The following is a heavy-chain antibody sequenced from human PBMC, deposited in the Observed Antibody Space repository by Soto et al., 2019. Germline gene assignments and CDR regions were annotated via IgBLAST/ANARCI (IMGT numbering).Heavy chain of an antibody. CDR3: AREYYYGSGGAY. CDR1: GYTFTSYG. CDR2: ISAYNGNT. D-gene: IGHD3-10*01. V-gene: IGHV1-18*01. J-gene: IGHJ4*02. Sequence: QVQLVQSGAAVKKPGASVKVSCKASGYTFTSYGSSWVRQAPGQGLEWMGWISAYNGNTNYAQKLPGRVTMTTDPSTSTAYVELRSLRSDDTAVYSCAREYYYGSGGAYWGQGTLVTVSS.